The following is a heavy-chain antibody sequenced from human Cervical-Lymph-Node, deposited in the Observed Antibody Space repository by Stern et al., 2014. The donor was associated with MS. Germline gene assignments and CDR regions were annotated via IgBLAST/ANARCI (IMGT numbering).Heavy chain of an antibody. Sequence: QVQLQESGPGLVKPSQTLSLTCTVSGVPISSASYHWNWIRQPAGKGPAWIGRIFISGTTNYNPSLESRLIINLDTSKNHFSLTLSSVSAADTAIYYCASDRGSFQPRYFDSWGQGILVTVSS. V-gene: IGHV4-61*02. CDR1: GVPISSASYH. CDR3: ASDRGSFQPRYFDS. D-gene: IGHD1-26*01. CDR2: IFISGTT. J-gene: IGHJ4*02.